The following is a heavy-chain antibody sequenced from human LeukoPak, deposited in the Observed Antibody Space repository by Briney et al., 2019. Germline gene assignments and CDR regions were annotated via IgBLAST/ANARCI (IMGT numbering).Heavy chain of an antibody. J-gene: IGHJ6*02. D-gene: IGHD6-19*01. V-gene: IGHV3-23*01. CDR3: AKGSFPRIAVAGTVGDYYYGMDV. CDR1: GFTFSSYA. CDR2: ISGSGGST. Sequence: GGSLRLSCAASGFTFSSYAMSWVRQAPGKGLEWVSAISGSGGSTYYADSVKGRFTISRDNSKNTLYLQMNSLRAEDTAVYYCAKGSFPRIAVAGTVGDYYYGMDVWGQGTTVTVSS.